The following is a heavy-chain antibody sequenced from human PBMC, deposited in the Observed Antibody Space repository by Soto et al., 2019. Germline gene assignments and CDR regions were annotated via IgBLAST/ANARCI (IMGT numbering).Heavy chain of an antibody. CDR2: IESGGST. Sequence: EEQLVETGGGVIQRGGSLRLSCNASGFTVSSTYMSWVRQAPGMGLERVAVIESGGSTHYADSVKGRFTISRDIPKNIIYLQLHTLRAEDTAVYYCAKDLGPLRLLNYYFSGLDVWGQGTTVTVSS. CDR3: AKDLGPLRLLNYYFSGLDV. CDR1: GFTVSSTY. J-gene: IGHJ6*02. V-gene: IGHV3-53*02. D-gene: IGHD2-15*01.